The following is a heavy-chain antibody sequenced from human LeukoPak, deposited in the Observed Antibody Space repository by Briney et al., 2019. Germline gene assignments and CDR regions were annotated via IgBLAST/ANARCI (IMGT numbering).Heavy chain of an antibody. J-gene: IGHJ4*02. CDR1: GFTFSGHY. CDR3: ARGRSYYYDSTGSFDF. Sequence: GSLRLSCAASGFTFSGHYMSWVRQPPGKGLGWVSVIYSAGSIYYSDSVEGRFTISRDTSKNTLSLQMMSLRAEDTAVYYCARGRSYYYDSTGSFDFWGQGTLVTVSS. V-gene: IGHV3-66*01. D-gene: IGHD3-22*01. CDR2: IYSAGSI.